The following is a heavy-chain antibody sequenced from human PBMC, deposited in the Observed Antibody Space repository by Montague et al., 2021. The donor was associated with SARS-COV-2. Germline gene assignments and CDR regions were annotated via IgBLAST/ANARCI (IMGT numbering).Heavy chain of an antibody. CDR3: ARETMTADAFDI. CDR1: GASVSSSD. Sequence: SETLSLTCTVSGASVSSSDWGWIRQSPGKGLEWIGYFYSVGSTDYNPSLKSRVTISRDTSKNQFSLKVRSVTAGDTAIYYCARETMTADAFDIWGQGTMVTVSS. D-gene: IGHD1-14*01. J-gene: IGHJ3*02. CDR2: FYSVGST. V-gene: IGHV4-59*02.